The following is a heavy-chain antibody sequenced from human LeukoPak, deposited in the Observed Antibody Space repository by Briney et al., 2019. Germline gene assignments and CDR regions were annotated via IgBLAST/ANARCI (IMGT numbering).Heavy chain of an antibody. J-gene: IGHJ6*03. Sequence: SETLSLTCSVPGDSISSYYWSSIRQPAGKGLEWIGRIHTSGSTNYNPSRKSRVTMSVDTPQNQFSPKLSSVTGADTALQYWAREEGYSSSSGDYYYYYYMDVWGKGTTVTVS. V-gene: IGHV4-4*07. CDR3: AREEGYSSSSGDYYYYYYMDV. D-gene: IGHD6-6*01. CDR2: IHTSGST. CDR1: GDSISSYY.